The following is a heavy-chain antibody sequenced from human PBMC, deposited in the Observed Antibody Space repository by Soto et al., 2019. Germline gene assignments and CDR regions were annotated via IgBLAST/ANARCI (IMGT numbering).Heavy chain of an antibody. D-gene: IGHD5-18*01. Sequence: QVQLVQSGAAEKKPGSSVKVSCKASGGTFSIYGISWVRQAPGQGLEWMGGIIPMFGTTNYAQKFQGRVTITADESTSTAYMELSSLKSEDAAVYYCARKTTCIQPPKQKTIGYYYYSMDVWGQGTTVTVSS. CDR1: GGTFSIYG. CDR2: IIPMFGTT. V-gene: IGHV1-69*01. J-gene: IGHJ6*02. CDR3: ARKTTCIQPPKQKTIGYYYYSMDV.